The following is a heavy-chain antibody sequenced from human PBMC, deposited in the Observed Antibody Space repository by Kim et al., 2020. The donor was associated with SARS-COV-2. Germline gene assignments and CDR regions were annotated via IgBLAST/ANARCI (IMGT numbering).Heavy chain of an antibody. Sequence: SQTLSLTCAISGDSVSSNSVTWNWIRQSPSRGLEWLGRTYYRSKWYNDYAVSVKSRITINPDTSKNQFSLQLNSVTPEDTAVYYCARRFHGSGSSYKGFDYWGQGTLVTVSS. CDR1: GDSVSSNSVT. D-gene: IGHD3-10*01. V-gene: IGHV6-1*01. CDR2: TYYRSKWYN. CDR3: ARRFHGSGSSYKGFDY. J-gene: IGHJ4*02.